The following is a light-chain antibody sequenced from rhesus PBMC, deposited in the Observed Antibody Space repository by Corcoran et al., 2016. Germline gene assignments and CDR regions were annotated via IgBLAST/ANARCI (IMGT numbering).Light chain of an antibody. J-gene: IGKJ4*01. CDR2: KAS. CDR1: QSISSW. Sequence: DIQMTQSPSSLSASVGDTVTITCRASQSISSWLDWYQQKPGKGPKLLIYKASSLQSGVPSRFSGSGSWTDFTLTISSLQPEDFATYYCLQYSSSPLTFGGGTKVEIK. V-gene: IGKV1-22*01. CDR3: LQYSSSPLT.